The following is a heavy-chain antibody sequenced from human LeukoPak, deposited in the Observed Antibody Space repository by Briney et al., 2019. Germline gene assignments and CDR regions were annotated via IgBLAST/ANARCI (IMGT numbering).Heavy chain of an antibody. D-gene: IGHD3-10*01. J-gene: IGHJ4*02. CDR1: GLTFSSYG. CDR3: AKDREMGYYGSGSSDY. CDR2: IRYDGSKK. Sequence: GGSLRLSCAASGLTFSSYGMHWVRQAPGKGLEWVAFIRYDGSKKYNADSVKGRFTISRDNSKNTLYLQMNSLRAEDTAMYYCAKDREMGYYGSGSSDYWGQGTLVTVSS. V-gene: IGHV3-30*02.